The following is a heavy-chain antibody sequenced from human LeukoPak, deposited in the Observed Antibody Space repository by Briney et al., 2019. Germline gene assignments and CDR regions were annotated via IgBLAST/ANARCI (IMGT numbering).Heavy chain of an antibody. Sequence: GGSLRLSCAASGFTFSSHWMHWVRQAPGKGLVWVSRIKPDGSTYYADSVKGRFTVSRDNAKNTLYLQMNSLTAEDTAVYYCAREDGYNTLFDYWGQGTLVTVSS. J-gene: IGHJ4*02. CDR3: AREDGYNTLFDY. D-gene: IGHD5-24*01. CDR2: IKPDGST. CDR1: GFTFSSHW. V-gene: IGHV3-74*01.